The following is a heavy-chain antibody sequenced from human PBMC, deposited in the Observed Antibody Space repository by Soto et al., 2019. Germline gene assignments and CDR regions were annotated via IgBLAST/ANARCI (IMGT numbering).Heavy chain of an antibody. CDR2: IYHSGST. Sequence: SETLSLTCAVCGGSISSSNWWSWVRQPPGXGLEWIGEIYHSGSTNYNPSLKSRVTISVDKSKNQFSLKLSSVTAADTAVYYCARDSGGRELLSGIYYYYGMDVWGQGTTVTVSS. D-gene: IGHD1-26*01. CDR1: GGSISSSNW. CDR3: ARDSGGRELLSGIYYYYGMDV. V-gene: IGHV4-4*02. J-gene: IGHJ6*02.